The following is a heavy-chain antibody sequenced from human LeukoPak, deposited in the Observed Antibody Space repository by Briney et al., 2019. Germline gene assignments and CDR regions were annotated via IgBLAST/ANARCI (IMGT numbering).Heavy chain of an antibody. CDR2: IFPSGGEI. D-gene: IGHD2-8*02. CDR1: GGSITSNSYY. J-gene: IGHJ4*02. CDR3: ATYRQVLLPFES. Sequence: ETLSLTCTVSGGSITSNSYYWGWIRQPPGKGLEWVLSIFPSGGEIHYADSVRGRFTISRDNSKSTLSLQMNSLRAEDTAIYYCATYRQVLLPFESWGQGTLVTVSS. V-gene: IGHV3-23*01.